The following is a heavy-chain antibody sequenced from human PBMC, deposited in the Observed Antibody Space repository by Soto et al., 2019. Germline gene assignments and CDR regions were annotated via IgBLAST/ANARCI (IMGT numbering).Heavy chain of an antibody. V-gene: IGHV4-39*01. J-gene: IGHJ4*02. CDR3: ARVNYDSSGDPYYFDY. CDR1: GNSITSDSYY. D-gene: IGHD3-22*01. CDR2: MHYSGRT. Sequence: SETLSLTCTVSGNSITSDSYYWCWIRHPPGKVLEWIGTMHYSGRTSYNPSLKSRVTITIDTSKSQLFLKLSSVTAADTAIYYCARVNYDSSGDPYYFDYWGQGTLVTVSS.